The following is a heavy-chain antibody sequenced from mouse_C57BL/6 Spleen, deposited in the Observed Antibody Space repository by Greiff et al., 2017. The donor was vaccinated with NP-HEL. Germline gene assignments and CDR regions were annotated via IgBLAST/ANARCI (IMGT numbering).Heavy chain of an antibody. CDR3: ARDQGLRRGYWYFDV. D-gene: IGHD2-4*01. CDR2: ISDGGSYT. J-gene: IGHJ1*03. CDR1: GFTFSSYA. Sequence: EVMLVESGGGLVKPGGSLKLSCAASGFTFSSYAMSWVRQTPEKRLEWVATISDGGSYTYYPDNVKGRFTISRDNAKNNLYLQMSHLKSEDTAMYYCARDQGLRRGYWYFDVWGTGTTVTVSS. V-gene: IGHV5-4*01.